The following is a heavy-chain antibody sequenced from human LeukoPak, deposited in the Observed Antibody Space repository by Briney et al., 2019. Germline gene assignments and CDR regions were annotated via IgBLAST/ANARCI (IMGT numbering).Heavy chain of an antibody. CDR2: MNPNSGYT. CDR3: ARGAPITMVRGAASFDP. D-gene: IGHD3-10*01. Sequence: GASVKVSCKASGYTFTSYDINWVRQASGQGLEWMGWMNPNSGYTYYIQKFQGWVTMTRDTSISTAYMELSRLRSDDTAVYYCARGAPITMVRGAASFDPWGQGTLVTVSS. V-gene: IGHV1-8*01. CDR1: GYTFTSYD. J-gene: IGHJ5*02.